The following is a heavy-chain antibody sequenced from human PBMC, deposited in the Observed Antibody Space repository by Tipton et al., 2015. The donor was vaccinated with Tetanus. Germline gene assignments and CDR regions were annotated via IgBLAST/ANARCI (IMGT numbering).Heavy chain of an antibody. CDR2: ISTSSTTI. J-gene: IGHJ4*02. CDR3: ARDFSYYFDSKSGFDY. V-gene: IGHV3-48*02. D-gene: IGHD3-22*01. CDR1: GGSVRSGDYS. Sequence: SLRLSCTVSGGSVRSGDYSWNWVRQAPGKGLEWVSYISTSSTTIFYADSVRGRFTISRDNAKNSLYLQMNSLRDEDTAVYYCARDFSYYFDSKSGFDYWGQGTLVTVSS.